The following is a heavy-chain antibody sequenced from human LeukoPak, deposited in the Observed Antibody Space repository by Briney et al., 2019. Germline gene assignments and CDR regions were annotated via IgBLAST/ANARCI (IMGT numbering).Heavy chain of an antibody. D-gene: IGHD3-22*01. CDR1: GGSISSYY. Sequence: SETLSLTCTVSGGSISSYYWSWIRQPAGKGLEWIGRIYTSGSTNYKPSLKSRVTMSVDTSNDQFSLQLSSVTAADTAVYYCARYVLLYYYDSSGYFDYWGQGTLVTVSS. CDR2: IYTSGST. J-gene: IGHJ4*02. V-gene: IGHV4-4*07. CDR3: ARYVLLYYYDSSGYFDY.